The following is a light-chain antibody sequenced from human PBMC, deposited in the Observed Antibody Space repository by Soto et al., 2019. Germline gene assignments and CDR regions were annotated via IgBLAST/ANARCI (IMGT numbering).Light chain of an antibody. V-gene: IGLV2-14*01. J-gene: IGLJ1*01. Sequence: QSALTQPASVSGSPGQSITISCTGTSSDFGGYNYVSWYQQHPVKAPKLMIYEVSNRPSGVSNRFSGYKSGNTASLTISGLQAEDEADYYCSSYTSSSTYVFGTGTKLPVL. CDR1: SSDFGGYNY. CDR2: EVS. CDR3: SSYTSSSTYV.